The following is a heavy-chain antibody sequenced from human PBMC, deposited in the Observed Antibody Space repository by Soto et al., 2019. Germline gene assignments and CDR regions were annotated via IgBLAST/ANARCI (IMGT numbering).Heavy chain of an antibody. V-gene: IGHV2-26*01. Sequence: SGPTLVNPTETLTLTCTFSGLSLSSARMGMSWIRQPPGETLEWLAHIFSNDKKLYSTSLKSRLTISKDISKSQVVLTMTNTDPVDTAIYYCARIKVTGPTGYMDVWGKGTTVTVSS. CDR3: ARIKVTGPTGYMDV. D-gene: IGHD1-7*01. J-gene: IGHJ6*03. CDR2: IFSNDKK. CDR1: GLSLSSARMG.